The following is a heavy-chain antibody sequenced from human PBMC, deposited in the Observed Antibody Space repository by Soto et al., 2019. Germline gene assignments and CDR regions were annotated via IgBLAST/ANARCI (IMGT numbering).Heavy chain of an antibody. CDR2: VYYSGSG. J-gene: IGHJ4*02. CDR1: GDSIRSSTYS. CDR3: ARHRNSKPDY. Sequence: QLQLQESGPGLVKPSETLSLTCTVSGDSIRSSTYSWGWIRQPPGKGLQWLGSVYYSGSGYYNPSLKSRGTISVDTSKNQFSLKLSSVTATDTAVYYCARHRNSKPDYWGQGTLVTVSS. V-gene: IGHV4-39*01.